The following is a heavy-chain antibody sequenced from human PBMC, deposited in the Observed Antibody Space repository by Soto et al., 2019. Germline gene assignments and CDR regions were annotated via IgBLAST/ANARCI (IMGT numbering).Heavy chain of an antibody. CDR2: ISSDGSST. Sequence: GGSLRLPCAASGFTFSSFWMHWVRQAPGKGLVWVSRISSDGSSTSYADSVRGRFTISRDNAKNTLYLQMNSLRVEDTAVYYCARVAVSSTWYTDYWGQGTRVTVSS. CDR1: GFTFSSFW. J-gene: IGHJ4*02. D-gene: IGHD6-13*01. CDR3: ARVAVSSTWYTDY. V-gene: IGHV3-74*01.